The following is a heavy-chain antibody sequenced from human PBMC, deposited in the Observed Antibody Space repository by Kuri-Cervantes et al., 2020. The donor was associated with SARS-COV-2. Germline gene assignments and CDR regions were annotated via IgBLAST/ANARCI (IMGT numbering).Heavy chain of an antibody. V-gene: IGHV4-34*01. D-gene: IGHD5-18*01. CDR1: GGSFSGYY. Sequence: SETLSLTCAVYGGSFSGYYWSWIRQPPGKGLEWIGEINHSGSTNYNPSLKSRVTISVDTSKNQFSLKLSSVTAADTAVYYCARLSDTLYYYYGMGVWGQGTTVTVSS. CDR3: ARLSDTLYYYYGMGV. CDR2: INHSGST. J-gene: IGHJ6*02.